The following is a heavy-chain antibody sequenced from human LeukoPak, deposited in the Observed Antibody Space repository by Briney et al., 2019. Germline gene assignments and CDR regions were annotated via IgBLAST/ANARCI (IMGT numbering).Heavy chain of an antibody. CDR3: ARGDTVIWSFDL. CDR1: GGSINSYY. J-gene: IGHJ2*01. V-gene: IGHV4-59*01. Sequence: SETLSLTCTVSGGSINSYYWSWIRQPPGKGLEWIGYIYYSASTNYNPSLKSRVTISVDTSKNQFSLKLTSVTAADTAVYYCARGDTVIWSFDLWGRGTLVTVSS. D-gene: IGHD4-17*01. CDR2: IYYSAST.